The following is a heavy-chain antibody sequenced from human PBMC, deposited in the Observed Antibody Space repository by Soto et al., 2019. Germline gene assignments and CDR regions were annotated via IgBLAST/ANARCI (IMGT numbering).Heavy chain of an antibody. D-gene: IGHD6-13*01. CDR1: GFTFSSYA. CDR2: ISGSGGST. V-gene: IGHV3-23*01. J-gene: IGHJ6*02. Sequence: HPVGSLRLSCAASGFTFSSYAMSWVRQAPGKGLEWVSAISGSGGSTYYADSVKGRFTISRDNSKNTLYLQMNSLRAEDTAVYYCARGREPSTIAAAGSPRYYYYCGMDVWGQGTTVTVSS. CDR3: ARGREPSTIAAAGSPRYYYYCGMDV.